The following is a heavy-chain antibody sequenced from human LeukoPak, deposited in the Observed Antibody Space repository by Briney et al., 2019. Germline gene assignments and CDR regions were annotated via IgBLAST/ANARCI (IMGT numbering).Heavy chain of an antibody. CDR2: INSDGIRT. CDR3: ATEADDGTYGGWFDP. J-gene: IGHJ5*02. CDR1: GFTFNSFW. Sequence: GGSLRLSCAASGFTFNSFWMYWVRQVPGKGLLWVARINSDGIRTSHADSVQGRFTISRDNANNTLYLQMNSLRVEDTAVYYCATEADDGTYGGWFDPWGQGTQVTVSS. D-gene: IGHD4-17*01. V-gene: IGHV3-74*01.